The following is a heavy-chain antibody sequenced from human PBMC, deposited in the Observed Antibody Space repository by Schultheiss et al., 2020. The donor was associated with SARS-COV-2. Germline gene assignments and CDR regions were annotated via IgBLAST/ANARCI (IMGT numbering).Heavy chain of an antibody. CDR1: GGSISSGGYY. D-gene: IGHD2/OR15-2a*01. Sequence: SETLSLTCTVSGGSISSGGYYWSWIRQHPGKGLEWIGYIYYSGSTYYNPSLKSRVTISVDTSKNQFSLKLSSVTAADTAVYYCARVSMARKHYMDVWGKGTTVTVSS. CDR2: IYYSGST. J-gene: IGHJ6*03. V-gene: IGHV4-31*03. CDR3: ARVSMARKHYMDV.